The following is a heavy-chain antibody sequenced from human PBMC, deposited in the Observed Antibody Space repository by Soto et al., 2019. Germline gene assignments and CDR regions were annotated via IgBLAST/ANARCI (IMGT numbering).Heavy chain of an antibody. Sequence: PSETLSLTCTVSGGCISSYYGSWIRQPPGKGLEWIGYIYYSGSTNYNPSLKSRVTISVDTSKNQFSLKLSSVTAADTAVYYCARQGYYMDVWGKGTTVTVSS. CDR1: GGCISSYY. CDR2: IYYSGST. V-gene: IGHV4-59*08. CDR3: ARQGYYMDV. J-gene: IGHJ6*03.